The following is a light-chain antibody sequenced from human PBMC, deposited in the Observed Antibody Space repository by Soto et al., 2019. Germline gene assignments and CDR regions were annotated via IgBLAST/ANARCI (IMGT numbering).Light chain of an antibody. CDR2: DVS. J-gene: IGLJ2*01. V-gene: IGLV2-11*01. Sequence: QSVLTQPPSVSAAPGQMVTISCTGASSDVGGYNYVSWYQQHPGKAPKLMIYDVSKRPSGVPDRFSGSKSGTSASLAISGLQSEDEADYYCAAWDDSFNGRGVVFGGGTQLTVL. CDR1: SSDVGGYNY. CDR3: AAWDDSFNGRGVV.